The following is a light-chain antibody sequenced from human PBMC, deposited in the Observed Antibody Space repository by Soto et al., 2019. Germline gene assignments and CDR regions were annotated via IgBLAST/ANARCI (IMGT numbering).Light chain of an antibody. CDR3: QQYSSIPIT. V-gene: IGKV3-20*01. CDR1: QSVASSY. CDR2: SAS. J-gene: IGKJ5*01. Sequence: EVVLTQSPGTLSLSPGERVTLSCRASQSVASSYLAWYQQKPGRAPRLLFYSASSRATGIPDRFSGSGSGTDFTLTISSLQPEDVAVYYCQQYSSIPITFGQGTRLEIK.